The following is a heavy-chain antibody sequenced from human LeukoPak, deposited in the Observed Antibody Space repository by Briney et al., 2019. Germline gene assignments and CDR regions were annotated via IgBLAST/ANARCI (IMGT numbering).Heavy chain of an antibody. Sequence: GESLKISCKGSGYSFTSYWISWARQMPGKGLEWMGRIDPSDSYTNYSPSFQGHVTISADKSISTAYLQWSSLKASDTAMYYCARPISDSSSWYDYWGQGTLVTVSS. J-gene: IGHJ4*02. D-gene: IGHD6-13*01. CDR3: ARPISDSSSWYDY. CDR1: GYSFTSYW. CDR2: IDPSDSYT. V-gene: IGHV5-10-1*01.